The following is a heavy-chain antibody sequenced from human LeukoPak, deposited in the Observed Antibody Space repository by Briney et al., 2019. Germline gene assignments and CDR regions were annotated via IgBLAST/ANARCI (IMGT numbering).Heavy chain of an antibody. J-gene: IGHJ6*02. D-gene: IGHD2-2*01. CDR1: GGTFSSYA. V-gene: IGHV1-69*13. Sequence: ALVKVSCKASGGTFSSYAISWVRQAPGQGLEWMGGIIPIFGTANYAQKFQGRVTITADESTSTAYMELSSLRSEDTAVYYCARSVVVPASYGMDVWGQGTTVTVSS. CDR3: ARSVVVPASYGMDV. CDR2: IIPIFGTA.